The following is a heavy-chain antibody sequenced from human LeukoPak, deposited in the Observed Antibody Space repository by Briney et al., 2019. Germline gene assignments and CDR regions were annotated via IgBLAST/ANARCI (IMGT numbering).Heavy chain of an antibody. V-gene: IGHV4-61*02. CDR3: ARGKYSSSLLDY. Sequence: SQTLSLTCTVSGGSINSDSYFCSWLRQPAGKGLEWIGRIYNGVSTNYNPSLKTRVTISVDTSTNQFSLKLSSVTAADMAVYYCARGKYSSSLLDYWGQGTLVTVSS. CDR2: IYNGVST. CDR1: GGSINSDSYF. D-gene: IGHD6-6*01. J-gene: IGHJ4*02.